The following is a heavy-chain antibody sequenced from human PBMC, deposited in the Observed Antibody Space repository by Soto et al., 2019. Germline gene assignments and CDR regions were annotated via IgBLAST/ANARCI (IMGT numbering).Heavy chain of an antibody. J-gene: IGHJ4*02. CDR2: INHSGST. CDR1: GGSFSGYY. Sequence: SETLSLTCAVYGGSFSGYYWSWIRQPPGKGLEWIGEINHSGSTNYNPSLKSRVTISVDTSKNQFSLKLSSVTAADTAVYYCARAAGYFTYRNPYYFDYWGQGTLVTVSS. CDR3: ARAAGYFTYRNPYYFDY. D-gene: IGHD1-26*01. V-gene: IGHV4-34*01.